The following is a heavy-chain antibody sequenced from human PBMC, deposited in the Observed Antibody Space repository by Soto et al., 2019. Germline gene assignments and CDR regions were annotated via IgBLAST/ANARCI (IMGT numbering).Heavy chain of an antibody. V-gene: IGHV3-21*01. CDR3: ARDMADSGYVRNWFDP. J-gene: IGHJ5*02. Sequence: PGGSLRLSCAASGFTFSSYSMNWVRQAPGKGLEWVSSISSSSSYIYYADSVKGRFTISRDNAKNSLYLQMNSLRAADTAVYYCARDMADSGYVRNWFDPWGQGTLVTVSS. CDR2: ISSSSSYI. CDR1: GFTFSSYS. D-gene: IGHD5-12*01.